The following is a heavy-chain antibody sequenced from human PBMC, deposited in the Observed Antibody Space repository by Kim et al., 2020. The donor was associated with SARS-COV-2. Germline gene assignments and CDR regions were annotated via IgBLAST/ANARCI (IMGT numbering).Heavy chain of an antibody. V-gene: IGHV1-69*13. CDR3: ATNIEGGTSWYYFDY. J-gene: IGHJ4*02. CDR2: IIPIFGTA. D-gene: IGHD6-13*01. Sequence: SVKVSCKASGGTFSSYAISWVRQAPGQGLEWMGGIIPIFGTANYAQKFQGRVTITADESTSTAYMELSSLISEDTAVYYCATNIEGGTSWYYFDYWGQGTLVTVSS. CDR1: GGTFSSYA.